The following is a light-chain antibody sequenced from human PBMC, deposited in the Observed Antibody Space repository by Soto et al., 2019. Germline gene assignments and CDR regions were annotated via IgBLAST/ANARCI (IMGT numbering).Light chain of an antibody. CDR3: SSYTSTFTYV. Sequence: QSALTQPASVSGSPGQSITISCTGTSNDVGGYDYVSWYQQHPGKAPKLMIYEVNNRPSGVSNRFSGSKSGNTASLPISGLQAEDEADYYCSSYTSTFTYVFGTGTKVTVL. J-gene: IGLJ1*01. CDR1: SNDVGGYDY. CDR2: EVN. V-gene: IGLV2-14*01.